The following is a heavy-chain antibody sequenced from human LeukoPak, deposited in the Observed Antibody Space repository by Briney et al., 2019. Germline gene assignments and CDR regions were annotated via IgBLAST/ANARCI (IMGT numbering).Heavy chain of an antibody. CDR3: ARDIQIVPNGMDV. J-gene: IGHJ6*02. CDR2: IYSGGGT. V-gene: IGHV3-66*01. CDR1: GFTVSSNY. D-gene: IGHD6-6*01. Sequence: PGGSLRLSCAASGFTVSSNYMTWVRQAPGKGLECVSVIYSGGGTYYADSVKDRFTISRDNSKNTVYLQMNSLGVDDTAVYYCARDIQIVPNGMDVWGQGTTVTVSS.